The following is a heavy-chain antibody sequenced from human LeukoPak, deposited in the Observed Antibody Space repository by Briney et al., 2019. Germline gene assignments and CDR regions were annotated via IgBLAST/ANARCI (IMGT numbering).Heavy chain of an antibody. J-gene: IGHJ4*02. CDR1: GFTFSSYA. Sequence: PGRSLRLSCAASGFTFSSYAMHWVRQAPGKGLEWVAVISYDGSNKYCADSVKGRFTISRDNSKNTLYLQMNSLRAEDTAVYYCARELDYWGQGTLVTVSS. CDR3: ARELDY. CDR2: ISYDGSNK. V-gene: IGHV3-30-3*01.